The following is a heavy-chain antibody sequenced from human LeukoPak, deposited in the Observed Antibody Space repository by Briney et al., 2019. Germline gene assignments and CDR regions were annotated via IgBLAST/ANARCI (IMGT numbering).Heavy chain of an antibody. Sequence: SGGSLRLSCAASGFTVSSSYMTWVRQAPGKGLDWVSVIYNEGTTYYADSVKDRFTISRDTSKNTLYLQMNSLRAEDTAVYYCARDSLPSSGWIFDYWGQGTLVTVSS. V-gene: IGHV3-53*01. CDR1: GFTVSSSY. CDR2: IYNEGTT. CDR3: ARDSLPSSGWIFDY. J-gene: IGHJ4*02. D-gene: IGHD6-19*01.